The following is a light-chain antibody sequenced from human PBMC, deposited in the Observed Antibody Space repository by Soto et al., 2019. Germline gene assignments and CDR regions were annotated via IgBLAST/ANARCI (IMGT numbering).Light chain of an antibody. CDR2: WAS. CDR1: QNLLYSSTNKNY. J-gene: IGKJ1*01. Sequence: DIVMTQSPDSLAVSLGERATINCKSSQNLLYSSTNKNYLAWYQQKPGQPPQLLIYWASTRKSGVPDRFSGGGSGTDFTLTISSLQAEDGAVYYCQQYYSTPPTFGQGTKVEIK. V-gene: IGKV4-1*01. CDR3: QQYYSTPPT.